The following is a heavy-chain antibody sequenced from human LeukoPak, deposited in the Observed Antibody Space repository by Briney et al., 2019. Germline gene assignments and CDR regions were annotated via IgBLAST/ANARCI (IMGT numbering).Heavy chain of an antibody. Sequence: PGGSLRLSCAASGFTFSSYGMHWVRQAPGKGLEWVAVMSYDGSNKDYADSVKGRFTISRDNAKNSLYLQMNSLRADDTAVYYCARGGSYVHYWGQGTLVTVSS. CDR2: MSYDGSNK. CDR3: ARGGSYVHY. J-gene: IGHJ4*02. V-gene: IGHV3-30*03. D-gene: IGHD1-26*01. CDR1: GFTFSSYG.